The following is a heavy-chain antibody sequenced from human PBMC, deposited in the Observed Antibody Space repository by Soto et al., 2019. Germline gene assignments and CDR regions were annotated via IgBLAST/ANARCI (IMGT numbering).Heavy chain of an antibody. J-gene: IGHJ5*02. CDR2: IYWDDDK. CDR1: GFSLSTSGVG. D-gene: IGHD3-10*01. CDR3: AHRLHSYYGSGSYSHSSFDP. Sequence: QITLKESGPTLVKPTQTLTLTCTFSGFSLSTSGVGVGWIRQPPGKALEWLALIYWDDDKRYSPSLKSRLTITKESPKNQVILTMPNMDPVDTATYYRAHRLHSYYGSGSYSHSSFDPWGQGTLVTVSS. V-gene: IGHV2-5*02.